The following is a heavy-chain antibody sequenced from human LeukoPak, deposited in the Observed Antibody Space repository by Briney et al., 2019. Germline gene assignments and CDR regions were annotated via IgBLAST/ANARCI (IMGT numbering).Heavy chain of an antibody. CDR3: AKDLGVQLWKNFYY. CDR2: ISAYNGNT. Sequence: ASVKVSCKPSGYTVTSYGISWVRQAPGPGLEWMGWISAYNGNTNYAQKLQGRVTMTTDTSTSTAYMELRSLRSDDTAVYYCAKDLGVQLWKNFYYWGQGTLVTVSS. V-gene: IGHV1-18*01. CDR1: GYTVTSYG. J-gene: IGHJ4*02. D-gene: IGHD5-18*01.